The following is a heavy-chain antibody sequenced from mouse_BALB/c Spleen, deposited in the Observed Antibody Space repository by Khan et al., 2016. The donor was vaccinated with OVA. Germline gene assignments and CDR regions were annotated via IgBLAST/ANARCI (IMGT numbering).Heavy chain of an antibody. Sequence: QVQLQQSGAELAKPGASVKMSCKASGYSFVNYWIHWIKQRPGQGLEWIGYINPSTGYTEYNQKFKEKATLTADTPSSTAYMQLSSLTSEDSAIYHSTRLGYSYGSTFVYWGQGTTLTVSS. D-gene: IGHD1-1*01. CDR2: INPSTGYT. CDR3: TRLGYSYGSTFVY. CDR1: GYSFVNYW. V-gene: IGHV1-7*01. J-gene: IGHJ2*01.